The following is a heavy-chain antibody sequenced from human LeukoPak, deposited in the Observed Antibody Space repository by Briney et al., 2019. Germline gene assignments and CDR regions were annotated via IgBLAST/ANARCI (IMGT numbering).Heavy chain of an antibody. Sequence: SETLSLTCTVSGGSISSSRYSWGWIRQPPGKGLEWIGTIYYSGSTYYNPSLKSRVTISVDTSKNQFSLRLSSVTAADTAVYYCALDYGDYVFDCWGQGTLVTVSS. CDR3: ALDYGDYVFDC. CDR2: IYYSGST. CDR1: GGSISSSRYS. V-gene: IGHV4-39*01. J-gene: IGHJ4*02. D-gene: IGHD4-17*01.